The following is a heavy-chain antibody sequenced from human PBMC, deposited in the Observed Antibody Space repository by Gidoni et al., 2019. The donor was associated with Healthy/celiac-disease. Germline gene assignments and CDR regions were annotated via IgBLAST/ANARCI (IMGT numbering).Heavy chain of an antibody. Sequence: QVQLVQSGAEVKKPGSSVKVSCKASGGTFSSYSISWVRQAPGQGLEWMGGIIPIFGTANYAQNFQGRVTITADESTSTAYMELSSLRSEDTAVYYCARGHSSPLTYYYGMDVWGQGTTVTVSS. CDR3: ARGHSSPLTYYYGMDV. J-gene: IGHJ6*02. CDR2: IIPIFGTA. D-gene: IGHD5-18*01. V-gene: IGHV1-69*01. CDR1: GGTFSSYS.